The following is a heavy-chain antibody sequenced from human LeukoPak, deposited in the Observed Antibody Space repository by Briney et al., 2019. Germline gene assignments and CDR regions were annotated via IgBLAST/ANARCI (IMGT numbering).Heavy chain of an antibody. CDR2: ISWNSGSI. Sequence: PGGSLRLSCAASGFTYDDYAMHWVRQAPGKGLEWVSGISWNSGSIGYADSVKGRFTISRDNAKKSLYLQMNSLRAEDTALYYCAKDSYKMTDAFDMWGQGTMVTVSS. CDR3: AKDSYKMTDAFDM. D-gene: IGHD1-1*01. J-gene: IGHJ3*02. V-gene: IGHV3-9*01. CDR1: GFTYDDYA.